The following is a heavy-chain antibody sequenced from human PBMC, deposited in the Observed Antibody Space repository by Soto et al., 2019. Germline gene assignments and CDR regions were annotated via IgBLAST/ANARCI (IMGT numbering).Heavy chain of an antibody. D-gene: IGHD6-19*01. V-gene: IGHV1-18*01. CDR2: LSVYLGTT. CDR1: GYAFSNYG. Sequence: HLVQSGPEVKKPGASMKVSCEASGYAFSNYGISWVRQAPGQGLEWMGWLSVYLGTTRYAQKFQDRLTMTTDTATNTVYMELRSLTSDDTALYFCARDSPSSGLLGTNYWGQGTRLTVSS. J-gene: IGHJ4*02. CDR3: ARDSPSSGLLGTNY.